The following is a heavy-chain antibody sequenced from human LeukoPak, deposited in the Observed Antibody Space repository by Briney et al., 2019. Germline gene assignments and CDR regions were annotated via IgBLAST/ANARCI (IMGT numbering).Heavy chain of an antibody. V-gene: IGHV1-8*01. Sequence: GASVKVSCKXSGYTFTSNDINWVRQATGQGLEWMGWMNPNSGDTGYVQKFQGRVTMTRDTSISTAYMELSSLTSEDAAVYYCARGGFGSGSYSDYWGQGTLVTVSS. D-gene: IGHD3-10*01. CDR2: MNPNSGDT. CDR1: GYTFTSND. J-gene: IGHJ4*02. CDR3: ARGGFGSGSYSDY.